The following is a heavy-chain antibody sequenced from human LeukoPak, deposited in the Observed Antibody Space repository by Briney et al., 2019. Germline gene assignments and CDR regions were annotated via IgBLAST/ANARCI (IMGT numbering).Heavy chain of an antibody. CDR1: GGSLSGYY. Sequence: SETLSLTCTVSGGSLSGYYWSWIRQPPGHGLEWIAYIHSGGYTNYNPSLRSRVTISVDTSKNQFSLEVSSLTAADTAIYYCTQRQGPMSGSYDYFDPWGQRILVTVSS. CDR2: IHSGGYT. J-gene: IGHJ5*02. CDR3: TQRQGPMSGSYDYFDP. V-gene: IGHV4-4*09. D-gene: IGHD1-26*01.